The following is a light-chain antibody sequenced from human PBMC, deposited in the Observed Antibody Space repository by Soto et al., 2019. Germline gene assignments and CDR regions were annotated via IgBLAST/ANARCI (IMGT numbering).Light chain of an antibody. CDR2: AAS. J-gene: IGKJ3*01. CDR1: QSLSSH. CDR3: QQSYTSPPFT. Sequence: SASLCDGVTITCRACQSLSSHLNWYRQQPGKAPKLLIYAASSLKSGVPSRFSGSGSGTDFTLAISSLQPEDVATYYCQQSYTSPPFTFGPGTKVDIK. V-gene: IGKV1-39*01.